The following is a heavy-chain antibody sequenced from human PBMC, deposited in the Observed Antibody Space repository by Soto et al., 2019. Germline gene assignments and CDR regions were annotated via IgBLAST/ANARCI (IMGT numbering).Heavy chain of an antibody. CDR3: AVKRVVFRFLEWLLPNGMDV. CDR2: MNPILQAA. D-gene: IGHD3-3*01. CDR1: GGTFSNYP. V-gene: IGHV1-69*01. Sequence: KVPFKPSGGTFSNYPISLELQAAGHVLERMVGMNPILQAANYAQKFQGRVTITADESTRTAYIELSSPRSEATDVYYCAVKRVVFRFLEWLLPNGMDVWGQGTTVTVSS. J-gene: IGHJ6*02.